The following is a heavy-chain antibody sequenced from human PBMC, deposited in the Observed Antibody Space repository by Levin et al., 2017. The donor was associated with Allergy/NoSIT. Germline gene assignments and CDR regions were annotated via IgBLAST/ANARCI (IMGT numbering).Heavy chain of an antibody. Sequence: GESLKISCKASGYTFTSYGVTWVRQAPGQGLEWMGWISAYNGNTNYAQKLQGRVTMTTDTSTSTAYMELRSLRSDDTAVYYCARDPGYCSGGSCHSGYFDYWGQGTLVTVSS. CDR1: GYTFTSYG. CDR2: ISAYNGNT. D-gene: IGHD2-15*01. CDR3: ARDPGYCSGGSCHSGYFDY. V-gene: IGHV1-18*01. J-gene: IGHJ4*02.